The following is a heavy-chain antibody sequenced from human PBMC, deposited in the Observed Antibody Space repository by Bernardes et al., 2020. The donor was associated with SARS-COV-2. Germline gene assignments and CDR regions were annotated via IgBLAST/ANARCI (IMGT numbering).Heavy chain of an antibody. Sequence: GGSLRLSCAASGFTFSSSAMHWVRRAPGKGLEWVAVISDEGSNEYVDSVKGRFTISRDNSKNTVYLQMISLRLEDTAVYYCAREGYCGGGSCYPDYWGQGTLVTVAS. D-gene: IGHD2-15*01. CDR3: AREGYCGGGSCYPDY. J-gene: IGHJ4*02. CDR2: ISDEGSNE. V-gene: IGHV3-30*04. CDR1: GFTFSSSA.